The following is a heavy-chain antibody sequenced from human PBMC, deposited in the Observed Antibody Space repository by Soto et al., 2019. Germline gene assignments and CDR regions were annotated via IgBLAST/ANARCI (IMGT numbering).Heavy chain of an antibody. V-gene: IGHV4-39*01. CDR3: AREDIVVVPAATRYYDYGMDV. CDR1: GGSISSSSYY. Sequence: QLQLQESGPGLVKPSETLSLTCTVSGGSISSSSYYWGWIRQPPGKGLEWIGSIYYSGSTYYNPSLKSRVTISVDTSKNQFSLKLSSVTAAYTAVYYCAREDIVVVPAATRYYDYGMDVWGQGTTVTFSS. CDR2: IYYSGST. J-gene: IGHJ6*02. D-gene: IGHD2-2*01.